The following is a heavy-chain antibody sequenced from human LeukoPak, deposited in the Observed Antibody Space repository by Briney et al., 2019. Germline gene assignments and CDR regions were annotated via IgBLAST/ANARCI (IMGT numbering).Heavy chain of an antibody. CDR3: AKNGGVDTAMGPFDY. Sequence: GGSLRLSCAASGFTVSSNYMSWVRQAPGKGLEWVSVIYSGGSTYYADSVKGRFTISRDNSKNTLYLQMNSLRAEDTAVYYCAKNGGVDTAMGPFDYWGQGTLVTVSS. D-gene: IGHD5-18*01. V-gene: IGHV3-53*01. J-gene: IGHJ4*02. CDR1: GFTVSSNY. CDR2: IYSGGST.